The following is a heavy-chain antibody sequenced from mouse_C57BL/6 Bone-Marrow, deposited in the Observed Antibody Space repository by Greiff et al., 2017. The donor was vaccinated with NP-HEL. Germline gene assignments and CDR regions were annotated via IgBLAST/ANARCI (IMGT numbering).Heavy chain of an antibody. D-gene: IGHD1-1*01. CDR3: ARDWAYGSSSWFAY. Sequence: EVKLVESGGGLVKPGGSLKLSCAASGFTFSSYAMSWVRQTPEKRLEWVATISDGGSYTYSPDNVKGRFTISRDNAKNNLYLQMSHLKSEDTAMYYCARDWAYGSSSWFAYWGQGTLVTVSA. V-gene: IGHV5-4*01. CDR2: ISDGGSYT. J-gene: IGHJ3*01. CDR1: GFTFSSYA.